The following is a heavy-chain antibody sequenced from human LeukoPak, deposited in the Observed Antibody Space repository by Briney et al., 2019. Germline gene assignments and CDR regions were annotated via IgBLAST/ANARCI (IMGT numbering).Heavy chain of an antibody. J-gene: IGHJ4*02. Sequence: GECLKISCKGSGYGFTTFWISWVRQMPGKGLEWMGMIDPSDSNTNYSPSFQGHVTISADRSISTAFLQWSSLKASDSAMYYRAGHFYDTNPSDYWGQGTLVTVAS. CDR3: AGHFYDTNPSDY. CDR1: GYGFTTFW. D-gene: IGHD3-22*01. V-gene: IGHV5-10-1*01. CDR2: IDPSDSNT.